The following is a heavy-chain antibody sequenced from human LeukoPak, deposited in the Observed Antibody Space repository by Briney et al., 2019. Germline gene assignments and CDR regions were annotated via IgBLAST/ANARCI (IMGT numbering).Heavy chain of an antibody. V-gene: IGHV1-46*01. CDR3: AREGPGGAGGGYGGDWFDP. D-gene: IGHD2-8*02. J-gene: IGHJ5*02. CDR2: INPSGGST. Sequence: GASVKVSCKASGYTFTSYYMHWVRQAPGQGLEWMGIINPSGGSTSYAQKFQGRVTMTRDTSTSTVYMELSSPRSEDTAVYYCAREGPGGAGGGYGGDWFDPWGQGTLVTVSS. CDR1: GYTFTSYY.